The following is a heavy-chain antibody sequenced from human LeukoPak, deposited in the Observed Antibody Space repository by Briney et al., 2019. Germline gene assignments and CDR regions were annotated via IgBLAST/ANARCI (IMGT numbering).Heavy chain of an antibody. J-gene: IGHJ5*02. CDR2: INPNSGGT. Sequence: ASVKVSCKASGYTFTGYYMHWVRQAPGRGLEWMGWINPNSGGTNYAQKFQGRVTMTRDTSISTAYMELSRLRSDDTAVYYCARIGYLVAPIVVVPAAMDVWFDPWGQGTLVTVSS. CDR3: ARIGYLVAPIVVVPAAMDVWFDP. D-gene: IGHD2-2*01. V-gene: IGHV1-2*02. CDR1: GYTFTGYY.